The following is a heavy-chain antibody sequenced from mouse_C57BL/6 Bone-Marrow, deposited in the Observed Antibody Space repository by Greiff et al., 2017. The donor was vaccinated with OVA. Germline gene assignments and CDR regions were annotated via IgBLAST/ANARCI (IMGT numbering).Heavy chain of an antibody. CDR3: ALYYGSRYWYFDV. V-gene: IGHV1-72*01. CDR2: IDPNSGGT. J-gene: IGHJ1*03. CDR1: GYPFTSYW. D-gene: IGHD1-1*01. Sequence: QVQLQQPGAELVKPGASVKLSCKASGYPFTSYWMPWVTQRPGRGLEWIGRIDPNSGGTKYHEKFKSKATLTVDKPSSTAYMQLSSLTSEDAAVYDCALYYGSRYWYFDVWGTGTTVTVSS.